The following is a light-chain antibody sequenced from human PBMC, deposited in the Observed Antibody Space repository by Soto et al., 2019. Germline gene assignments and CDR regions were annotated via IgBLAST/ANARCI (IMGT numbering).Light chain of an antibody. CDR2: DAS. V-gene: IGKV3-11*01. CDR1: QGLSSY. CDR3: QQRSNWPPIT. J-gene: IGKJ5*01. Sequence: EIVLTQSPSAVSLSPVERSTLSCRASQGLSSYLAWYQQKPGQAPRLLIYDASNRATGIPARFRGSGSGTAFTLTISRLEPEDFAIYYCQQRSNWPPITFG.